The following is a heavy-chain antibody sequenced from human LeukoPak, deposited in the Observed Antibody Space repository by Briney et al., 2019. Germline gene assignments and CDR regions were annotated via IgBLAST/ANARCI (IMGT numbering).Heavy chain of an antibody. Sequence: GGSLRLSCAASGFIFSTYAMHWVRQAPGKGLEWVAVISYDGGNKYYADSLKGRFTISRDNSNNTLYLQMNSLRAEDTAVYYCAKDGLVWFGELNWGQGTLVTVSS. CDR3: AKDGLVWFGELN. J-gene: IGHJ4*02. CDR2: ISYDGGNK. V-gene: IGHV3-30-3*01. CDR1: GFIFSTYA. D-gene: IGHD3-10*01.